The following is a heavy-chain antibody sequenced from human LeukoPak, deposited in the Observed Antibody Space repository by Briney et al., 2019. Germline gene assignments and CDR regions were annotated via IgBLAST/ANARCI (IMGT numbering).Heavy chain of an antibody. V-gene: IGHV3-23*01. CDR1: GFTFSSYA. CDR3: AKDGGGYDYVWGSYRSSPPDY. J-gene: IGHJ4*02. Sequence: GGSLRLSCAASGFTFSSYAMSWVRQAPGKGVEWVSAISGSGGSTYYADSVKGRFTISRDNSKNTLYLQMNSLRAEDTAVYYCAKDGGGYDYVWGSYRSSPPDYWGQGTLVTVSS. D-gene: IGHD3-16*02. CDR2: ISGSGGST.